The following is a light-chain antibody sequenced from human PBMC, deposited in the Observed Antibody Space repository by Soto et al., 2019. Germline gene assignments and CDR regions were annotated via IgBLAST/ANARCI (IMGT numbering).Light chain of an antibody. Sequence: QSALTQPASVSGSPGQSITISCTGTSSDIGSYNYVSWYQQHPGKAPKLIIYDVINRPSGVSSRFSGSKSGNTASLTISGLQAEDEADYYCSSYTITSVVFGGGTKLTV. CDR3: SSYTITSVV. CDR2: DVI. J-gene: IGLJ2*01. V-gene: IGLV2-14*03. CDR1: SSDIGSYNY.